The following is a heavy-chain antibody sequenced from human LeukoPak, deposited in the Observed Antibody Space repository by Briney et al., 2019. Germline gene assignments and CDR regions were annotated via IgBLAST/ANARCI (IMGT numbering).Heavy chain of an antibody. J-gene: IGHJ3*02. D-gene: IGHD7-27*01. CDR3: ARVRTGTYDAFDI. Sequence: SETLSLTCLLSGGSISSYYWSWIRQPAGRGLEWIGNIYYSGSTNYNPSFKSRVTISVDTSKNQFSLKLSSVTAADTAVYYCARVRTGTYDAFDIWGQGTLVTVSS. CDR2: IYYSGST. CDR1: GGSISSYY. V-gene: IGHV4-59*01.